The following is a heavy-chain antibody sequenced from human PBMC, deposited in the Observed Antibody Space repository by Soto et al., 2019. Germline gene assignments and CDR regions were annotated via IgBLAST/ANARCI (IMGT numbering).Heavy chain of an antibody. J-gene: IGHJ4*02. CDR2: IYHSGST. CDR1: GYSISSGYY. Sequence: SETLSLTCTVSGYSISSGYYWGWIRQPPGKGLEWIGSIYHSGSTYYNPSLKSRVTISVDTSKNQFSLKLSSVTTADTAVYYCARGRGERWGQGTLVTVSS. V-gene: IGHV4-38-2*02. CDR3: ARGRGER. D-gene: IGHD7-27*01.